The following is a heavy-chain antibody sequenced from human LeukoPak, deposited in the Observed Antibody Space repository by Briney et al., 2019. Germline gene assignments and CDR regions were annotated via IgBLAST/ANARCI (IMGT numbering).Heavy chain of an antibody. D-gene: IGHD1/OR15-1a*01. CDR3: AKYHSVEQRGYIDY. CDR2: IANIGGST. Sequence: PGGALRLSCAASVVTFTTYTIRGGRQALGRGLEWVSTIANIGGSTYYADSVKGRFTMSRDNSKNTQYLQMNSLRAEDMAVYYCAKYHSVEQRGYIDYWGQGTLVTVSS. J-gene: IGHJ4*02. V-gene: IGHV3-23*01. CDR1: VVTFTTYT.